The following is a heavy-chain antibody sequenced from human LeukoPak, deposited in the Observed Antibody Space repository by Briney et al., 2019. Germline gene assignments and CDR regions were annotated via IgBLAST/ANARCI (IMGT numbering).Heavy chain of an antibody. CDR2: ISTDGSCT. J-gene: IGHJ4*02. CDR3: AGGRSGNYGLFDY. V-gene: IGHV3-74*01. CDR1: GFTFSGYW. D-gene: IGHD1-26*01. Sequence: PGGSLRLSCAASGFTFSGYWMRWVRQAPGKGLVWVSRISTDGSCTNYADSVKGRFTISRDNAKNTLYLQMNSLRADDTAVYYCAGGRSGNYGLFDYWGQGTLVTVSS.